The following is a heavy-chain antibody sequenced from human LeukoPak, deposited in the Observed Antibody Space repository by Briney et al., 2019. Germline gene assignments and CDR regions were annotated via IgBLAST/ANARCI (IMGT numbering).Heavy chain of an antibody. Sequence: SETLSLTCTVSGGSISSYYWSWIRQPPGKGLEWIGYIYYSGSTNYNPSLKSRVTISVDTPKNQFSLKLSSVTAADTAVYYCARSRIAAAAGFDPWGQGTLVTVSS. V-gene: IGHV4-59*08. D-gene: IGHD6-13*01. CDR2: IYYSGST. CDR3: ARSRIAAAAGFDP. J-gene: IGHJ5*02. CDR1: GGSISSYY.